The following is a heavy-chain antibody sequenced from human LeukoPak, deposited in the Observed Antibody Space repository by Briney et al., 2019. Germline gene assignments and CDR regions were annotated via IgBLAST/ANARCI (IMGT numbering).Heavy chain of an antibody. V-gene: IGHV3-30*04. CDR1: GFTSSA. Sequence: GGSLRLSCAASGFTSSAIHWVRQSPGKGLEWLAIISFDGAYRYYADSVKGRFTISRDNSKNTLYLQMNSLRAEDAAVYFCAKAPVTSCRGAYCYPFDSWGQGTLVTVSS. CDR2: ISFDGAYR. CDR3: AKAPVTSCRGAYCYPFDS. J-gene: IGHJ4*02. D-gene: IGHD2-21*01.